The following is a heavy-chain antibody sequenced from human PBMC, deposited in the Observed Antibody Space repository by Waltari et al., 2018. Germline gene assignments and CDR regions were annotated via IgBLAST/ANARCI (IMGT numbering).Heavy chain of an antibody. CDR1: GDSMSNNW. CDR3: ARDRGRGLYLDS. CDR2: VLGSGRT. D-gene: IGHD2-15*01. Sequence: PLQQSGPGLVKPSESLSLTCAISGDSMSNNWRSWVRQSPGKGLEWIGQVLGSGRTNDNPSLARRVSVSIDTSNNRFSLRMPSPTAADTAMYYCARDRGRGLYLDSWSQGTLVTVSP. J-gene: IGHJ4*02. V-gene: IGHV4-4*02.